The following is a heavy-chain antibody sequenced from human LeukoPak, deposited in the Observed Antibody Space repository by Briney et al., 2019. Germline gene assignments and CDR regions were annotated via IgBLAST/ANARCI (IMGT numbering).Heavy chain of an antibody. D-gene: IGHD5-12*01. Sequence: GGSLRLSCAASGFTFSSYWMSWVRQAPGKGLEWVANIKQDGSEKYYVDSVKGRFTISRDNAKNSLYLQMNSLRAEDTAVYYCAKVPPRYSGYVSWFDPWGQGTLVTVSS. CDR3: AKVPPRYSGYVSWFDP. V-gene: IGHV3-7*01. J-gene: IGHJ5*02. CDR1: GFTFSSYW. CDR2: IKQDGSEK.